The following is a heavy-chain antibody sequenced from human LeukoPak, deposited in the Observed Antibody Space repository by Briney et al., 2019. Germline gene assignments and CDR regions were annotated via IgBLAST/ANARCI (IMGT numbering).Heavy chain of an antibody. V-gene: IGHV3-53*01. J-gene: IGHJ4*02. Sequence: GGSLRLSCTVSGFTVSSNSMSWVRQAPGKGLEWVSFIYSAGSTHYSDSVKGRFTISIDNSKITLYLQMNSLRAEDTAVYYCARRAGAYTHPYDYWGQGTLVTVS. D-gene: IGHD3-16*01. CDR3: ARRAGAYTHPYDY. CDR2: IYSAGST. CDR1: GFTVSSNS.